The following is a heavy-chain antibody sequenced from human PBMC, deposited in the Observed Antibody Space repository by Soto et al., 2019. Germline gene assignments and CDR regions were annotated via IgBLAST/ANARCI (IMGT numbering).Heavy chain of an antibody. CDR2: ISWNSGSI. D-gene: IGHD6-13*01. Sequence: PGGSLRLSCAASGFTFDDYAMHWVRQAPGKGLEWVSGISWNSGSIGYADSVKGRFTISRDNAKNSLYLQMNSLRAEDTALYYCAKDFVIAAAGTWGQGTLVTVSS. J-gene: IGHJ5*02. V-gene: IGHV3-9*01. CDR1: GFTFDDYA. CDR3: AKDFVIAAAGT.